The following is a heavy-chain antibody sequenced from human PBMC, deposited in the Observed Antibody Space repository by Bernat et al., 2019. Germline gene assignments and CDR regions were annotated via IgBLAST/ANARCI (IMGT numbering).Heavy chain of an antibody. Sequence: QVQLVESGGGVVQPGRSLRLSCAASGFTFSSYAMHWVRQAPGKGLEWVAVISFDGRNKYYADSVKGRFTISRDSSKNTLYLQMNSRRAEDTAVYYCARGGYRYGSRWLQSPQSYYYYGMDVWGQGTTVTVSS. CDR1: GFTFSSYA. CDR3: ARGGYRYGSRWLQSPQSYYYYGMDV. V-gene: IGHV3-30*04. CDR2: ISFDGRNK. D-gene: IGHD5-24*01. J-gene: IGHJ6*02.